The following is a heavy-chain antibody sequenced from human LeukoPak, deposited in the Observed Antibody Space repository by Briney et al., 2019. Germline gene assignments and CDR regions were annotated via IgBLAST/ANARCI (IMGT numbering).Heavy chain of an antibody. V-gene: IGHV3-30-3*01. D-gene: IGHD3-10*01. Sequence: PGRSLRLSCAASGFTFSTYAMHWVRQAPGKGLEWVAVISYGGSNKYYADSVKGRFTISRDNSKSTLYLRMNSLRAEDTAVYHCARDLYPSGSGGADYWGQGTLVTVSS. CDR3: ARDLYPSGSGGADY. CDR2: ISYGGSNK. J-gene: IGHJ4*02. CDR1: GFTFSTYA.